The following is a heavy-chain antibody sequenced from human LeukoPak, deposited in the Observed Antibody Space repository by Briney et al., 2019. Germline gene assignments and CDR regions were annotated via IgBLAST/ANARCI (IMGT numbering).Heavy chain of an antibody. D-gene: IGHD6-13*01. V-gene: IGHV3-21*06. Sequence: GGSLRLSCAASGFTFNSYGMHWVRQAPGKGLERISYISSTSNEIYYVDSVKGRFTISRDDAKNSLYLQMNSLSAEDTAVYYCARDAGAGFDYWGQGALVTVSS. J-gene: IGHJ4*02. CDR1: GFTFNSYG. CDR3: ARDAGAGFDY. CDR2: ISSTSNEI.